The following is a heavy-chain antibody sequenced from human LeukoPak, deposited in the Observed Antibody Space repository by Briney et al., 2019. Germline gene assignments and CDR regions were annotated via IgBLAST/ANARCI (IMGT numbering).Heavy chain of an antibody. Sequence: ASVKVSCKASGYTFTSYDINWVRQATGQGLEWMGWMNPNSGNTGYAQKFQGRVTMTRTTSINTAYMELSSLRSDDTAVYYCARESGLYGSGSRYWGQGTLVTVSS. CDR2: MNPNSGNT. J-gene: IGHJ4*02. V-gene: IGHV1-8*01. D-gene: IGHD3-10*01. CDR1: GYTFTSYD. CDR3: ARESGLYGSGSRY.